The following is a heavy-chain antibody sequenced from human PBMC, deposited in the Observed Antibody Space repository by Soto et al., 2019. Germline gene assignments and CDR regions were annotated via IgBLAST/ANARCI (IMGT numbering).Heavy chain of an antibody. D-gene: IGHD5-12*01. V-gene: IGHV1-18*01. CDR2: ISAYNGNT. J-gene: IGHJ4*02. Sequence: GASVKVSCKASGYTFTSYGISWVRQAPGQGLEWMGWISAYNGNTNYAQKLQGRVTMTTDTSTSTAYMELRSLRSDDTAVYYCARESKIVATITYYGDFYYWGQGTLVTVSS. CDR3: ARESKIVATITYYGDFYY. CDR1: GYTFTSYG.